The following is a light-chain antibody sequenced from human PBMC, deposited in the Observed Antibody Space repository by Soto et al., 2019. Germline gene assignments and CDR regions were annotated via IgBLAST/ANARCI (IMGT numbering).Light chain of an antibody. CDR2: DVS. V-gene: IGLV2-14*01. CDR1: SSDVGGYNY. Sequence: QSVLTQPASVSGSPGQSITISCTGTSSDVGGYNYVSWYQQHPGKVPKLMIYDVSNRPPGVSSRFSGSKSGNTASLTISGLQAEDEADYYCSSYTSSSTVYVFGTGTKV. CDR3: SSYTSSSTVYV. J-gene: IGLJ1*01.